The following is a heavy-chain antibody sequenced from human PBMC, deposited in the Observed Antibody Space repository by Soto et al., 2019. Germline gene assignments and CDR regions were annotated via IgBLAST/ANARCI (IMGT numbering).Heavy chain of an antibody. CDR1: GFTFSSYG. J-gene: IGHJ4*02. CDR2: IWYDGSNK. D-gene: IGHD6-13*01. CDR3: ARDSVLFGPAGTSDY. V-gene: IGHV3-33*01. Sequence: PGVSLRLSCAASGFTFSSYGMHWVRQAPGKGLEWVAVIWYDGSNKYYADSVKGRFTISRDNSKNTLYLQMNSLRAEDTAVYYCARDSVLFGPAGTSDYWGQGTLVTVSS.